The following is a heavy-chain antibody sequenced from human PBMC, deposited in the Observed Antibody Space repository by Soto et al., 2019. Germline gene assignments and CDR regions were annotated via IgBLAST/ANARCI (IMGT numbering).Heavy chain of an antibody. V-gene: IGHV3-15*07. J-gene: IGHJ4*02. D-gene: IGHD5-12*01. CDR3: TLRDY. CDR1: GFTFTNAW. CDR2: IKSKTDGGTI. Sequence: EVQLVESGGALVKPGGSLRLSCVGSGFTFTNAWMTWVRQAPGKGLEWVGRIKSKTDGGTIDYAAPVKDRFIISRDDSKNMVYLEMNSLKTEDTAVYFCTLRDYWGQATLVTVAS.